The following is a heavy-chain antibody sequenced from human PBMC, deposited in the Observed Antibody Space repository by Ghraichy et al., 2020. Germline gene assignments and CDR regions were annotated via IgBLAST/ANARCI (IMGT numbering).Heavy chain of an antibody. V-gene: IGHV4-59*01. CDR2: IYYSGST. CDR1: GGSISNYY. CDR3: ARVSVEMATIDRYYYYMDV. D-gene: IGHD5-24*01. Sequence: GSLSLTCTVSGGSISNYYWNWIRQPPGKGLEWIGHIYYSGSTNYNPSLKSRVTISVDTSRNHFSLKLSSVTAADTAVYYCARVSVEMATIDRYYYYMDVWGKGTTVTVSS. J-gene: IGHJ6*03.